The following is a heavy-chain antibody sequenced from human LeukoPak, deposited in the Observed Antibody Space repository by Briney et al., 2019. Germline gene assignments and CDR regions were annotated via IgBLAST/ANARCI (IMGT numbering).Heavy chain of an antibody. V-gene: IGHV3-23*01. CDR2: ISRSDGIT. CDR1: GFTFNRYT. D-gene: IGHD4-17*01. Sequence: PGGSLRLSCAASGFTFNRYTMSSVRQAPGKRGEWVSSISRSDGITYYVHAVKHRFTSSRDNPKHTLYLQRNSLRADDTAVYYCAESPMTRLTPGGFDFWGEATLVTVSS. J-gene: IGHJ4*02. CDR3: AESPMTRLTPGGFDF.